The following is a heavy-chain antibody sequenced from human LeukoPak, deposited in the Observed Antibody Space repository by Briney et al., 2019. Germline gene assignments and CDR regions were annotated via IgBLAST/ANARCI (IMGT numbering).Heavy chain of an antibody. J-gene: IGHJ5*02. CDR3: AKCSTSAYTTGWCNWIDP. CDR1: GFTFTSDA. V-gene: IGHV3-23*01. Sequence: GGSLRLSCVASGFTFTSDAMNWVRQAPGKGLEWVSSTVSRGTTQCADSVKGRFTVSRDTSKNTLYLQMNSLRADDTAVYYCAKCSTSAYTTGWCNWIDPWGQGTLVTVSS. D-gene: IGHD6-19*01. CDR2: TVSRGTT.